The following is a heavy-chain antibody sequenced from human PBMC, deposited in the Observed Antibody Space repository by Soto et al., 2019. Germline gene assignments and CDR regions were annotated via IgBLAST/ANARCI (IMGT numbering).Heavy chain of an antibody. CDR3: ARDQRGQSNVLRFLEWSTYYYYGMDV. CDR1: GGTFSSYA. Sequence: VASVKVSCKASGGTFSSYAISWVRQAPGQGLEWMGGIIPIFGTANYAQKFQGRVTITADKSTSTAYMELSSLRSEDTAVYYCARDQRGQSNVLRFLEWSTYYYYGMDVWGQGTTVTVS. V-gene: IGHV1-69*06. J-gene: IGHJ6*02. CDR2: IIPIFGTA. D-gene: IGHD3-3*01.